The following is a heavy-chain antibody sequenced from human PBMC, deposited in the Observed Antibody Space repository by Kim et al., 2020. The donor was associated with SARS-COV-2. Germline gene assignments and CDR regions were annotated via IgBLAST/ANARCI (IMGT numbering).Heavy chain of an antibody. CDR2: K. D-gene: IGHD3-10*01. V-gene: IGHV3-33*01. J-gene: IGHJ3*02. CDR3: VRDGSRYAFDI. Sequence: KSDADSVEGRFTIARDNSKNTLYLQMNSLRAEDTAVYYCVRDGSRYAFDIWGQGTMVTVSS.